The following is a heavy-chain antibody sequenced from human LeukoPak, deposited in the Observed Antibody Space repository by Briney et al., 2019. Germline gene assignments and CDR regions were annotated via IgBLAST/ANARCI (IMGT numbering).Heavy chain of an antibody. CDR2: INSDGSST. CDR3: ARDSEYYYDSSGYHPGY. V-gene: IGHV3-74*01. CDR1: GFTFSSYW. J-gene: IGHJ4*02. D-gene: IGHD3-22*01. Sequence: GGSLRLSCAASGFTFSSYWMHWVRQAPGKGLVWVSRINSDGSSTSYADSVKGRFTISRDNSKNTLYLQMNSLRAEDTAVYYCARDSEYYYDSSGYHPGYWGQGTLVTVSS.